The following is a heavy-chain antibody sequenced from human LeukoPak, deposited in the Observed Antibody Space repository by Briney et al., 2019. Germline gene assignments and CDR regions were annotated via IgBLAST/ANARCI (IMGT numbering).Heavy chain of an antibody. CDR1: GASISSGVYY. D-gene: IGHD5-24*01. J-gene: IGHJ5*02. CDR2: VIISGST. CDR3: AREKMTNWFDP. Sequence: SETLSLTCTVSGASISSGVYYWSWIRQPAGKGLEWIGRVIISGSTNYNPSLKSRVTISVDTSKNQFSLKLSSVTAADTAVYYCAREKMTNWFDPWGQGTLVTVSS. V-gene: IGHV4-61*02.